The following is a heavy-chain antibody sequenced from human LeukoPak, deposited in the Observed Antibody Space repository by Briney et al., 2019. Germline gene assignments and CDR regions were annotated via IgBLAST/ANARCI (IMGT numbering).Heavy chain of an antibody. V-gene: IGHV4-59*08. D-gene: IGHD2-15*01. CDR2: IYHSGST. Sequence: SETLSLTCTVSGGSISSYYWSWIRQPPGKGLEWIGHIYHSGSTNYNPSLKSRVTISVDTSKNQFSLKLSSVTAADTAVYYCASTPPIEPYYYMDVWGKGTTVTVSS. CDR1: GGSISSYY. CDR3: ASTPPIEPYYYMDV. J-gene: IGHJ6*03.